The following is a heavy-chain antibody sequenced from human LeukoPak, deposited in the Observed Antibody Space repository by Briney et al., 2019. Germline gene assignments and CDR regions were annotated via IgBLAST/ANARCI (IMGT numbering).Heavy chain of an antibody. Sequence: GGSLRLSCAASGFTFSSYAMSWVRQAPGEGLEWVSAIGGSGGTTYYADSVKGRFTISRDNSKNTLYLQMNNLRAEDTAVYYCAKRDSSGYYYFDYWGQGTLVTVSS. V-gene: IGHV3-23*01. D-gene: IGHD3-22*01. CDR1: GFTFSSYA. CDR2: IGGSGGTT. CDR3: AKRDSSGYYYFDY. J-gene: IGHJ4*02.